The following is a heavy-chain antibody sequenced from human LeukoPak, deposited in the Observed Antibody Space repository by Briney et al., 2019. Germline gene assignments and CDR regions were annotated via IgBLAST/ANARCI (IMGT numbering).Heavy chain of an antibody. CDR3: ARDLGSGSYWYAFDI. V-gene: IGHV3-7*01. CDR2: IKQDGSEK. Sequence: ETLSLTCTVSGGSISSYYWSWVRQAPGKGLEWVANIKQDGSEKYYVDSVKGRFTISRDNAKNSLYLQMNSLRAEDTAVYFCARDLGSGSYWYAFDIWGQGTMVTVSS. J-gene: IGHJ3*02. CDR1: GGSISSYY. D-gene: IGHD1-26*01.